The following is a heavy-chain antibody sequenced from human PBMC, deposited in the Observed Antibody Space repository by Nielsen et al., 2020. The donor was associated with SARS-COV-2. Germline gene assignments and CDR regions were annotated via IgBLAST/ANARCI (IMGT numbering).Heavy chain of an antibody. D-gene: IGHD2-2*01. CDR2: VSHSGRI. Sequence: SETLSLTCAVSGGSVSSNDWWTWVRQSPGKGLEWIVEVSHSGRINYNQSLKRRVTLSMDKSKRQFSLRLTSVSAADTAVYFCARGDLVVVPSPILGLGPFFYYFYLDVWGKGTTVIVSS. J-gene: IGHJ6*03. V-gene: IGHV4-4*02. CDR3: ARGDLVVVPSPILGLGPFFYYFYLDV. CDR1: GGSVSSNDW.